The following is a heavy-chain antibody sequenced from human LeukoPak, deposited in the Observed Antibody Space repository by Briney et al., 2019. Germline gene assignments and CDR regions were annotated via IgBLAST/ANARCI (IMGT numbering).Heavy chain of an antibody. CDR3: AREYYSGNYYVFDY. CDR2: ISYDGDHK. D-gene: IGHD1-26*01. CDR1: GFTFSNAW. J-gene: IGHJ4*02. V-gene: IGHV3-30-3*01. Sequence: GGSLRLSCAASGFTFSNAWMSWVRQAPGKGLEWVAVISYDGDHKYYPDSVKGRFTISRDNSKNTVYLQMNSLRVEDTAVYFCAREYYSGNYYVFDYWGQGTLVTVSS.